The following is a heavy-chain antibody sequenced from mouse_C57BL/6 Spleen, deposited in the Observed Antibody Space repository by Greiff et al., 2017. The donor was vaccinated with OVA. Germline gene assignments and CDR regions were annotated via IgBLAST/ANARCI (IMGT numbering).Heavy chain of an antibody. Sequence: QVQLQQSGAELARPGASVKLSCKASGYTFTSYGISWVKQRPGQGLEWIGEIYPRSGNTYYNEKFKGKATLTADKSSSTAYMELRSLTSEDSAVYFCARRDDYYSNLDAMDYWGQGTSVTDSS. CDR1: GYTFTSYG. CDR3: ARRDDYYSNLDAMDY. CDR2: IYPRSGNT. J-gene: IGHJ4*01. D-gene: IGHD2-5*01. V-gene: IGHV1-81*01.